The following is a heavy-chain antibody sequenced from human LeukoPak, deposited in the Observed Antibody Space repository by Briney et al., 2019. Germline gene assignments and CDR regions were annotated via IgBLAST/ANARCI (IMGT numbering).Heavy chain of an antibody. D-gene: IGHD6-13*01. J-gene: IGHJ1*01. Sequence: ARCMRLSCAASGFTFSNYGRDCDSQAQGKGLEWVAVIWYDGANKYYAAPVKGRFTTSRHNSKHTLYLQMNSLRAEHTAGYYCARDRAELAAGSPPYFQHWGQGNLVTVSS. CDR3: ARDRAELAAGSPPYFQH. V-gene: IGHV3-33*01. CDR1: GFTFSNYG. CDR2: IWYDGANK.